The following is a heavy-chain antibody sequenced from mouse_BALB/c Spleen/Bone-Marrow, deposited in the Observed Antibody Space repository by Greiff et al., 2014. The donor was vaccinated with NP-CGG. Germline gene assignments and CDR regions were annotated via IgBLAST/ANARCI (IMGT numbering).Heavy chain of an antibody. CDR3: ARFLDYDGGDWYFDV. CDR2: IWGGGST. J-gene: IGHJ1*01. Sequence: QVQLQQSGPGLVAPSQSLSITCTVSGFSLSRYSVHWVRQPPGKGLKWLGMIWGGGSTDYNSALKSRLSISKDNSESQVFLKTNSLQTDDTAMYYCARFLDYDGGDWYFDVWGAGTTVTVSS. V-gene: IGHV2-6-4*01. D-gene: IGHD2-4*01. CDR1: GFSLSRYS.